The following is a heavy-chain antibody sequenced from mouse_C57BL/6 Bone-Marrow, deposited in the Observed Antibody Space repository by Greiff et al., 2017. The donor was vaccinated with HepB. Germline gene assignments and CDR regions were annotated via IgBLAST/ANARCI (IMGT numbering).Heavy chain of an antibody. V-gene: IGHV5-16*01. D-gene: IGHD1-1*01. CDR3: ARDGDYYYGSPLYFDV. CDR2: INYDGSST. J-gene: IGHJ1*03. Sequence: EVQVVESEGGLVQPGSSMKLSCTASGFTFSDYYMAWVRQVPEKGLEWVANINYDGSSTYYLDSLKSRFIISRDNAKNILYLQMSSLKSEDTATYYCARDGDYYYGSPLYFDVWGTGTTVTVSS. CDR1: GFTFSDYY.